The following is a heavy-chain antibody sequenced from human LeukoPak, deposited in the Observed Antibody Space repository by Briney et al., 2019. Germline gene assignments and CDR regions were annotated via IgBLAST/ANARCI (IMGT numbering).Heavy chain of an antibody. CDR1: GGSISSYY. Sequence: PSETLSLTCTVSGGSISSYYCSWIRQPPGKGLEWIGYIYYSGSTNYNPSLKSRVTISVDTSKNQFSLKLSSVTAADTAVYYCARRVDIWGQGTMVTVSS. J-gene: IGHJ3*02. V-gene: IGHV4-59*01. CDR3: ARRVDI. CDR2: IYYSGST.